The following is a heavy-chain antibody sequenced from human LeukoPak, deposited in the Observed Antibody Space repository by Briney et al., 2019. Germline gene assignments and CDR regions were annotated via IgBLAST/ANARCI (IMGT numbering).Heavy chain of an antibody. CDR3: AKDRGGGRDAFDI. Sequence: PSETLSLTCSVSGDSISSYAWSWIRRPPGKGLEWIGNISRSGDTNYSPSLKSRLTISVDMSKKQFSLKLRSVTAADTAVYYCAKDRGGGRDAFDIWGQGTVVTVSS. CDR1: GDSISSYA. V-gene: IGHV4-59*01. D-gene: IGHD3-10*01. J-gene: IGHJ3*02. CDR2: ISRSGDT.